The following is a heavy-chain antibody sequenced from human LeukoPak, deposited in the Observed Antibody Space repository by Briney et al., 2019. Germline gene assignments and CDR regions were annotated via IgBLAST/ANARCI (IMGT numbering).Heavy chain of an antibody. D-gene: IGHD6-6*01. CDR1: RYTFTDYY. CDR3: ARDGPSARSRPGNWFDP. J-gene: IGHJ5*02. CDR2: INPNGGGT. Sequence: ASVNVSCQASRYTFTDYYMHWVGPAPAQGFAWMGWINPNGGGTNYAQKFQGRVTMTRDTSISTAYMELSRLRSDDTAVYYCARDGPSARSRPGNWFDPWGQGTLVTVSS. V-gene: IGHV1-2*02.